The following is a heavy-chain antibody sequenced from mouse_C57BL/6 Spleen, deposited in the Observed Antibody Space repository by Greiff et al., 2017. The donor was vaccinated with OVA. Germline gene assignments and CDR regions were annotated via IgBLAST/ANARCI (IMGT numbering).Heavy chain of an antibody. CDR2: INPGSGGT. Sequence: QVQLQHSGAELVRPGTSVTVSCKASGYAFTNYLIEWVKQRPGQGLEWIGVINPGSGGTNYNEKFKGKATLTADKSSSTAYMQLSSLTSEDSAVYFCARSDTVVATGYFDVWGTGTTVTVSS. CDR3: ARSDTVVATGYFDV. CDR1: GYAFTNYL. J-gene: IGHJ1*03. V-gene: IGHV1-54*01. D-gene: IGHD1-1*01.